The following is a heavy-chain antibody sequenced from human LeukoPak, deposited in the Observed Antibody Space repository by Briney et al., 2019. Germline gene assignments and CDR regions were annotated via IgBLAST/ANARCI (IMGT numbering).Heavy chain of an antibody. V-gene: IGHV3-23*01. CDR1: GFTFSTYA. CDR3: AKGHTGSCYSLQDC. J-gene: IGHJ4*02. D-gene: IGHD2-15*01. Sequence: GGSLRLSCAASGFTFSTYAMTWVRQAPGKGLEWVTVISGNDDTTYYADSVKGRFTISRDNSKNTLYLQMNSLRAEDTAMYYCAKGHTGSCYSLQDCWGQGALVTVSS. CDR2: ISGNDDTT.